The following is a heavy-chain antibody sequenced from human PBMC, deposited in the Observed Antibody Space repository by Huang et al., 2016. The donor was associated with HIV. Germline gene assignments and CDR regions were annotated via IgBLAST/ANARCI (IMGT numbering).Heavy chain of an antibody. CDR2: ISYSGSS. V-gene: IGHV4-30-4*08. Sequence: QVQLQESGPGLVKPSQTLSLTCTVSGDSIRSGGYYWTWIRQSPAKGLGWIGYISYSGSSDYNPSLKSRVSISIDAFKNRVSLKLKSVTVADTAVYYCARAPATHSVFFYWGQGTLVTVSA. CDR3: ARAPATHSVFFY. J-gene: IGHJ4*02. CDR1: GDSIRSGGYY. D-gene: IGHD3-3*01.